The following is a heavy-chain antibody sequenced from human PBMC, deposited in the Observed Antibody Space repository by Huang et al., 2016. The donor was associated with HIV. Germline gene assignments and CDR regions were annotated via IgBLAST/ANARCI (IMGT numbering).Heavy chain of an antibody. Sequence: QVQLVESGGGVVQPGGSLRLSCTASGFAFGSFGRNWVRQGRGKGLEWLAFIRYDGKNDYNAESVRGRFTISRDNSKDTLYLQMNRLRPDDSAVYYCAKDLTYTFGRHFDYWGRGTLVTVSS. J-gene: IGHJ4*02. CDR1: GFAFGSFG. V-gene: IGHV3-30*02. CDR2: IRYDGKND. D-gene: IGHD3-3*01. CDR3: AKDLTYTFGRHFDY.